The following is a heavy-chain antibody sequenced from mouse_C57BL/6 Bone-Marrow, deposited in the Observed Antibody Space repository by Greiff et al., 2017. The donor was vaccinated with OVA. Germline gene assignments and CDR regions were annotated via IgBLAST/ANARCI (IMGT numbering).Heavy chain of an antibody. CDR2: IDPENGDT. CDR1: GFNIKDDY. Sequence: DVQLVESGAELVRPGASVKLSCTASGFNIKDDYMHWVKQRPEQGLEWIGWIDPENGDTEYASKFQGKATITADTSSNTAYLQLSSLTPEDTAVYYCTTGERSYAMDYWGQGTSVTVSS. V-gene: IGHV14-4*01. CDR3: TTGERSYAMDY. J-gene: IGHJ4*01.